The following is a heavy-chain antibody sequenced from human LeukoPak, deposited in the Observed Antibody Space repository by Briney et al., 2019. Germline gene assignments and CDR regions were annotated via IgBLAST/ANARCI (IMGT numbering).Heavy chain of an antibody. J-gene: IGHJ6*02. Sequence: PGGSLRLSCAASGFTVSSNYMNWVRQAPGKGLEWVSVIYTGGTTYYADSVKGRFTISRDNSKNTLYLQMNRLRVEDTAVYYCARDSSGWSSHYYYGMDVWGQGTTVTVSS. CDR3: ARDSSGWSSHYYYGMDV. V-gene: IGHV3-53*01. CDR2: IYTGGTT. CDR1: GFTVSSNY. D-gene: IGHD6-19*01.